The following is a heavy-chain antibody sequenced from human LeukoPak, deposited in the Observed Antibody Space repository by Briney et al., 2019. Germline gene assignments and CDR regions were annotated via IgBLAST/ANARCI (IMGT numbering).Heavy chain of an antibody. CDR1: EYTFTGYY. V-gene: IGHV1-2*06. CDR2: INPNSGGT. J-gene: IGHJ4*02. Sequence: ASVKVSCKASEYTFTGYYLHWVRQAPGQGLEWMGRINPNSGGTNYAQKFQGRVTMTRDTSISTAYMELSRLRSDDTAVYYCARGGLRVRYFDWLFDYWGQGTLVTVSS. D-gene: IGHD3-9*01. CDR3: ARGGLRVRYFDWLFDY.